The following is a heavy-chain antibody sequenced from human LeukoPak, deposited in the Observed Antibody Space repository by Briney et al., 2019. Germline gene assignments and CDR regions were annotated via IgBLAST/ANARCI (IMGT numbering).Heavy chain of an antibody. CDR2: LLHSGST. D-gene: IGHD1-26*01. Sequence: KSSETLSLTCTVSGGSINWHYWHWIRQPPGKELEWIGHLLHSGSTSYNPSLESRVTISLDTSKQSFSLKLTSVTAADTAVYYCATSAGPSGAHDVLDIWGQGTMVTVSS. CDR1: GGSINWHY. V-gene: IGHV4-59*11. J-gene: IGHJ3*02. CDR3: ATSAGPSGAHDVLDI.